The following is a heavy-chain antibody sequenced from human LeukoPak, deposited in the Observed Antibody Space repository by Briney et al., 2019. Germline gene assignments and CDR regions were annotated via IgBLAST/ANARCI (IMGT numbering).Heavy chain of an antibody. CDR2: INHRRRT. D-gene: IGHD2-15*01. Sequence: KPSETLSLTCAVYVESLSVYYGSWIRDPRRKGVEGGGEINHRRRTIYNTSLKSRVTIPVDTSKNKVSLKINSVASADTAVYYSACFRRRWSKLPDYWGQGRLVAVSS. CDR1: VESLSVYY. CDR3: ACFRRRWSKLPDY. J-gene: IGHJ4*02. V-gene: IGHV4-34*01.